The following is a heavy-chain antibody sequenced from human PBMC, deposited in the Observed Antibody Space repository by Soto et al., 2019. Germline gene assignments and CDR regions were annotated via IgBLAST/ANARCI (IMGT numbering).Heavy chain of an antibody. Sequence: GGSLRLSCAASGLTFSSYSMNWVRQAPGKGLEWVSSISSSSSYIYYADSVKGRFTISRDNAKNSLYLQMNSLRAGDTAVYYCASSPSSYGTYWGKGTRGTASA. CDR2: ISSSSSYI. V-gene: IGHV3-21*01. D-gene: IGHD5-18*01. CDR1: GLTFSSYS. CDR3: ASSPSSYGTY. J-gene: IGHJ4*02.